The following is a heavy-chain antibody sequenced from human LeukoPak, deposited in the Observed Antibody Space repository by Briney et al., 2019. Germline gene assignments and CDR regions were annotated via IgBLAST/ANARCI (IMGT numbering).Heavy chain of an antibody. Sequence: GGSLRLSCAASGFTFSSYGMHWVRQAPGKGLEWVAFIRYDGSNKYYADSVKGRFTISRDNAKNTLYLQMNSLRAEDTAVYYCANILSGASDSAAAGTQGFDYWGQGTLVTVSS. CDR1: GFTFSSYG. V-gene: IGHV3-30*02. CDR2: IRYDGSNK. CDR3: ANILSGASDSAAAGTQGFDY. D-gene: IGHD6-13*01. J-gene: IGHJ4*02.